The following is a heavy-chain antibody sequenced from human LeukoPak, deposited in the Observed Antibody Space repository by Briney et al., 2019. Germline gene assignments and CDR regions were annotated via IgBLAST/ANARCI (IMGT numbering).Heavy chain of an antibody. V-gene: IGHV3-30*02. J-gene: IGHJ4*02. Sequence: GGSLRLSCAASGFIFSTYGMHWVRQAPGKGLEWVAFIRNDGSDKYYAVSVKGRFTISRDNSKNTLYLQMNSPRAEDTALYYCAKDRAFGQFLWGNDYWGQGTLVTVSS. CDR2: IRNDGSDK. D-gene: IGHD3-10*01. CDR1: GFIFSTYG. CDR3: AKDRAFGQFLWGNDY.